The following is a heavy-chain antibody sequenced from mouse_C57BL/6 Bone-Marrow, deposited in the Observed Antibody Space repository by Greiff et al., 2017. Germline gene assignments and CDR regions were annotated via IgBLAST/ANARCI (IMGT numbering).Heavy chain of an antibody. J-gene: IGHJ4*01. CDR3: AREEITTVVDMDY. D-gene: IGHD1-1*01. CDR1: GYTFTSYW. V-gene: IGHV1-53*01. CDR2: INPSKGGT. Sequence: QVQLKQPGTELVKPGASVKLSCKASGYTFTSYWMHWVKQRPGQGLEWIGNINPSKGGTNYNEKFKSKATLTVDKSSSKAYMQLSSLTSEDSAVYYCAREEITTVVDMDYWGQGTSVTVSS.